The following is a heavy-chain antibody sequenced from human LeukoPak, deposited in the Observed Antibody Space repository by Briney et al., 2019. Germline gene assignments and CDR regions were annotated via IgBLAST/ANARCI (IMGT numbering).Heavy chain of an antibody. CDR3: ARGGQGDGYSADEAFDI. CDR1: GDSVSSNSTA. J-gene: IGHJ3*02. CDR2: TYYRSKWYS. D-gene: IGHD5-24*01. Sequence: SQTLSLTCAISGDSVSSNSTACNWIRQSPSRGLEWLGRTYYRSKWYSDYAVSVKSRITIDPDTSKNQFSLQLNSVTPEDTAVYYCARGGQGDGYSADEAFDIWGQGTMVTVSS. V-gene: IGHV6-1*01.